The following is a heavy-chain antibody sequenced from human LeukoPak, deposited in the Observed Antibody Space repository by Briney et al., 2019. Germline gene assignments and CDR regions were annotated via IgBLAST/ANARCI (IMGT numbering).Heavy chain of an antibody. D-gene: IGHD3-3*01. V-gene: IGHV4-39*01. CDR2: IYYSGST. CDR1: GGSISSSSYY. Sequence: SETLSLTCAVSGGSISSSSYYWGWIRQPPGKGLGGMGSIYYSGSTYYNPSLTSRVTISVDTSKTQFSLKLSSVTAADTAVYYCASRPPYYDFWSGIAGDYFDYWGQGTLVTVSS. CDR3: ASRPPYYDFWSGIAGDYFDY. J-gene: IGHJ4*02.